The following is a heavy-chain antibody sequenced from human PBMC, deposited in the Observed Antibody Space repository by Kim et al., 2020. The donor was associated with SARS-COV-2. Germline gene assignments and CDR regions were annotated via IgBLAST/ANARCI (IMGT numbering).Heavy chain of an antibody. J-gene: IGHJ4*02. CDR1: GGSFSGYY. D-gene: IGHD2-15*01. Sequence: SETLSLTCAVYGGSFSGYYWSWIRQPPGKGLEWIGEINHSGSTNYNPSLKSRVTISVDTSKNQFSLKLSSVTAADTAVYYCARGISWRLIPFDYWGQGTLVTVSS. CDR2: INHSGST. V-gene: IGHV4-34*01. CDR3: ARGISWRLIPFDY.